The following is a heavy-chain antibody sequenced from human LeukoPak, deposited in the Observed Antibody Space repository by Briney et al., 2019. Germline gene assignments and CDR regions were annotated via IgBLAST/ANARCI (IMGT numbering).Heavy chain of an antibody. V-gene: IGHV3-15*07. D-gene: IGHD3-22*01. Sequence: NAGGSLRLSCATSGFTFSNAWMNWVRQAPGKGLEWVGRIRSNSDGGTIDYAAPVKGRFTLSRDDSKTTLYLQMNSLQTEDTAVYYCAKDSRESSGHFPYYYYYHYGLDVWGQGTTVTVSS. CDR1: GFTFSNAW. J-gene: IGHJ6*02. CDR2: IRSNSDGGTI. CDR3: AKDSRESSGHFPYYYYYHYGLDV.